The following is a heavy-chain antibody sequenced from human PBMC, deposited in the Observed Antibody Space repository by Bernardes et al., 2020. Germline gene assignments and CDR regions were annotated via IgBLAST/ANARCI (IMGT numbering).Heavy chain of an antibody. CDR2: IWYDGRNK. Sequence: AGSLRLSCAASGFTFSSYGMHWVRQAPGKGLAWVAVIWYDGRNKYYADSVKGRFTISRDNSKNTLYLQMNSLRAEDTAVYYCARGPDSVVVGNNPAGGAFDIWGQGTMVTGSS. V-gene: IGHV3-33*01. CDR1: GFTFSSYG. J-gene: IGHJ3*02. D-gene: IGHD2-15*01. CDR3: ARGPDSVVVGNNPAGGAFDI.